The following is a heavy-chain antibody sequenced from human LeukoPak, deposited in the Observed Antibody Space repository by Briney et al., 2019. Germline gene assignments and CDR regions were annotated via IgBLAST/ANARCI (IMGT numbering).Heavy chain of an antibody. J-gene: IGHJ4*02. CDR1: GYTFTSYD. D-gene: IGHD3-22*01. Sequence: GASVTVSCKASGYTFTSYDINWVRQATGQGLEWMGWMNPNSGNTGYAQKFQGRVTMTRNTSISTAYMELSSLRSEDTAVYYCARGTILYYYDSSGYSAVWGQGTLVTVSS. CDR2: MNPNSGNT. V-gene: IGHV1-8*01. CDR3: ARGTILYYYDSSGYSAV.